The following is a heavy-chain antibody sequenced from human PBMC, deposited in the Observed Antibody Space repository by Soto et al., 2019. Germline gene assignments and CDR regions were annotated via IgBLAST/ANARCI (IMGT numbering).Heavy chain of an antibody. CDR3: ARDPSGWSLNGLDV. CDR2: INPGGGSA. V-gene: IGHV1-46*01. J-gene: IGHJ6*02. D-gene: IGHD6-19*01. Sequence: QVDLVQSGAEVKKPGASVTISCKASGSAITRYYIHWVRQAPGRGLEWMGIINPGGGSASYAQKFKYRVTIDKDTSTGTVYMGLRSLRTEDTAVYYCARDPSGWSLNGLDVWGQGTTVNVSS. CDR1: GSAITRYY.